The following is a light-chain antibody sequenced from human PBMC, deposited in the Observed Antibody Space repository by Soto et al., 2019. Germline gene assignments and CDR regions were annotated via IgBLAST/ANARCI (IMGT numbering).Light chain of an antibody. CDR1: TGSSTY. Sequence: IQLTQSPSSLSASVGDRVTITCLARTGSSTYLAWYTQRPGKGPKVLDYAASAWQSVVPCKLGGGGSGTGFARDSSCLPPREIETDYCQHLNSYPGAIGQGKRQEI. V-gene: IGKV1-9*01. CDR2: AAS. J-gene: IGKJ5*01. CDR3: QHLNSYPGA.